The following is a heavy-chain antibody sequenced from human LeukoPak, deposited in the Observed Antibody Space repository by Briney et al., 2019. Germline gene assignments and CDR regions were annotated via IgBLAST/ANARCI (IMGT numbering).Heavy chain of an antibody. CDR3: ARSSFNDYDSSGYSY. D-gene: IGHD3-22*01. J-gene: IGHJ4*02. Sequence: GGSLRLSCAASGFAFSSSSMIWVRQAPGKGLEWVSVIYSGGSTYYADSVKGRFTISRDNSKNTLYLQMNSLRAEDTAVYYCARSSFNDYDSSGYSYWGQGTLVTVSS. CDR1: GFAFSSSS. CDR2: IYSGGST. V-gene: IGHV3-53*01.